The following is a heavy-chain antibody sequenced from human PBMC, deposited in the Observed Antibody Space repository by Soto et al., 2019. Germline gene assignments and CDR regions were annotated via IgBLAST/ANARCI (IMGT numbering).Heavy chain of an antibody. CDR3: AKLVLPTQRFDWLSTDVDY. V-gene: IGHV3-30*18. Sequence: GGSLRLSCAASGFTFSNCAMHWVRQAPGKGLEWVAVISYDGSNKYYADSVKGRFTISRDNSKNTLYLQMNSLRPEDTAVYYCAKLVLPTQRFDWLSTDVDYWGQGTLVTVSS. J-gene: IGHJ4*02. CDR1: GFTFSNCA. CDR2: ISYDGSNK. D-gene: IGHD3-9*01.